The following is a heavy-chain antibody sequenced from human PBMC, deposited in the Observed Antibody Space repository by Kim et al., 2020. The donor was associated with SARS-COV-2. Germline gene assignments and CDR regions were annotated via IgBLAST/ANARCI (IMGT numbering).Heavy chain of an antibody. V-gene: IGHV3-64*01. CDR1: GFIFSHYA. CDR2: ISHGGETP. Sequence: GGSLRLSCAASGFIFSHYAMHWVRQAPGRGLEFLAAISHGGETPYYPNSVKDRFTISRDNSKNTLYLQMDSLRPEDMAIYYCARESGGWRPYDYWGQGTLVTVSS. D-gene: IGHD3-16*01. CDR3: ARESGGWRPYDY. J-gene: IGHJ4*02.